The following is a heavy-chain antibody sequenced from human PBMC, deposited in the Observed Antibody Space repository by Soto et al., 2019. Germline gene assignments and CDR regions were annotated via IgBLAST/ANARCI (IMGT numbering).Heavy chain of an antibody. V-gene: IGHV4-4*07. D-gene: IGHD5-18*01. CDR1: GGSFSSYY. CDR2: IYISGST. Sequence: PSETLSLTCTVSGGSFSSYYWNWIRQAAGKGLEWIGRIYISGSTNYNPSLKSRVSMSVDTSKNQFSLELTSVTAADTAVYYCARAGYSYGYDYWGQGTLVTVSS. J-gene: IGHJ4*02. CDR3: ARAGYSYGYDY.